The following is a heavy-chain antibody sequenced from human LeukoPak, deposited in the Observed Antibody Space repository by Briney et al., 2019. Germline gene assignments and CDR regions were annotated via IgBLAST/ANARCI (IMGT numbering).Heavy chain of an antibody. Sequence: PSQTLANTCTVSGGSMSSDDYYWSWIRQPPGKGLEWIGYIYYSGSTYYNPSLKSRVTISVDTSKHQFSLKLSSVTAADTAVYYCARREAATESGFLDYWGQGTLVTVSS. CDR3: ARREAATESGFLDY. J-gene: IGHJ4*02. V-gene: IGHV4-30-4*01. CDR2: IYYSGST. D-gene: IGHD1-26*01. CDR1: GGSMSSDDYY.